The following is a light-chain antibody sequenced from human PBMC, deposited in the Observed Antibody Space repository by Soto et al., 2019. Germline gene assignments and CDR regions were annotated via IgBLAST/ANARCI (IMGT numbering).Light chain of an antibody. CDR3: CSYSDNNSSRVV. CDR2: HVT. J-gene: IGLJ3*02. V-gene: IGLV2-11*01. CDR1: SSDVGGYNY. Sequence: QSALTQPRSVSGSPEQSVTISCTGTSSDVGGYNYVSWYQQHPGKAPKLVIYHVTERPSGVPDRFSGSKSGNTASLTISGLQAEDEADVYCCSYSDNNSSRVVFGGGTKLTVL.